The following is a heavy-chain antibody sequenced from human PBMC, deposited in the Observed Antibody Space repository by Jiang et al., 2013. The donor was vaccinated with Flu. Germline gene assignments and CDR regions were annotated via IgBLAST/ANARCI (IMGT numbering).Heavy chain of an antibody. V-gene: IGHV2-70*04. J-gene: IGHJ3*02. CDR2: IDWDDDK. CDR1: GFSLSTSGMR. D-gene: IGHD2-21*02. Sequence: KPTQTLTLTCTFSGFSLSTSGMRVSWIRQPPGKALEWLARIDWDDDKFYSTSLKTRLTISKDTSKNQVVLTMTNMDPVDTATYYCARMGRGVTRGNAFDIWGQGTMVTVSS. CDR3: ARMGRGVTRGNAFDI.